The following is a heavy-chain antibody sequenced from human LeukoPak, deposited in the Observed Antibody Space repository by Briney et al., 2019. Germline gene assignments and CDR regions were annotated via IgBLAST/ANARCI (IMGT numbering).Heavy chain of an antibody. CDR3: ARYVVYGSGKYYFDY. CDR1: GGSISNSNCF. V-gene: IGHV4-39*01. J-gene: IGHJ4*02. Sequence: SETLSLTCTVSGGSISNSNCFWSWIRQPPGKELEWIASINYGGTTYYNPSLKSRVTISVDTSKNQFSLRLSSVTAADTAVYLCARYVVYGSGKYYFDYWGQGSLVTVSS. CDR2: INYGGTT. D-gene: IGHD3-10*01.